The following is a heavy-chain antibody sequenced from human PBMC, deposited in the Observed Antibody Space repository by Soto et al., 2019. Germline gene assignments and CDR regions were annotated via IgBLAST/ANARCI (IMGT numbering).Heavy chain of an antibody. J-gene: IGHJ5*02. V-gene: IGHV4-61*01. CDR1: GGSVSSGSYY. CDR3: ARDLMTTVTTQVRVADWFDP. Sequence: SETLSLTCTVSGGSVSSGSYYWSWIRQPPGKGLEWIGYIYYSGSTNYNPSLKSRVTISVDTSKNQFSLKLSSVTAADTAVYYCARDLMTTVTTQVRVADWFDPWGQGTLVTVSS. D-gene: IGHD4-4*01. CDR2: IYYSGST.